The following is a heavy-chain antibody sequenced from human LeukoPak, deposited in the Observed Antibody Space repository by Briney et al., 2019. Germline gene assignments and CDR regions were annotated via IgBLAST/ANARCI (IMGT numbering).Heavy chain of an antibody. Sequence: SQTLSLTCTVSGGSISSGGYYWSWIRQPPGKGLEWIGYIYHSGSTYYNPSLKSRVTISVDRSKNQFSLKLSSVTAADTAVYYCAKVSYCSSTSCYYFDLWGRGTLVTVSS. V-gene: IGHV4-30-2*01. CDR1: GGSISSGGYY. CDR3: AKVSYCSSTSCYYFDL. CDR2: IYHSGST. J-gene: IGHJ2*01. D-gene: IGHD2-2*01.